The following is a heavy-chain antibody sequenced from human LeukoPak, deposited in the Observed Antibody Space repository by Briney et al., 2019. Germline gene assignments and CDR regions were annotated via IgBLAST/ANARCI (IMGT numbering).Heavy chain of an antibody. Sequence: SETLSLTCTVSGGSIGTYYWSWIRQPPGKGLEWVGYIYYNGYTDYNPSLKSRVTISLHTSKNQFSLKLSSVTAADTAVYYCARDRHWTNDWVFDYWGQGTLVTVSS. CDR3: ARDRHWTNDWVFDY. V-gene: IGHV4-59*01. CDR1: GGSIGTYY. J-gene: IGHJ4*02. D-gene: IGHD1/OR15-1a*01. CDR2: IYYNGYT.